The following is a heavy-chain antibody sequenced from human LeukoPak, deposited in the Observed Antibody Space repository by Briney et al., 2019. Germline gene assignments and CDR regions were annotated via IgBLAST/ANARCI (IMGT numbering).Heavy chain of an antibody. CDR2: INAGNGYT. D-gene: IGHD1-26*01. CDR1: GYTFTRYA. J-gene: IGHJ4*02. CDR3: AVRSGTYPYYFDY. Sequence: ASVKVSCKASGYTFTRYAIHWVRQAPGQRLEWMGWINAGNGYTKYSQKFQGRVTIARDTSATTTYMELSSLRSDDTAVYYCAVRSGTYPYYFDYWGQGTLVTVSS. V-gene: IGHV1-3*01.